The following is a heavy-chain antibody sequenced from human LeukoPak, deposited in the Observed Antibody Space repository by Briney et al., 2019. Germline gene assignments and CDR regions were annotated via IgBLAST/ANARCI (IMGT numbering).Heavy chain of an antibody. CDR2: INPSGTST. D-gene: IGHD6-13*01. Sequence: ASVKVSCKASGDTFTSYYMHWVRQAPGQGLECMGIINPSGTSTSYAQKFQGRVTMTRDMSTSTVYMELSSLRSEDTAVYYCARVGPGAASFMYYYYYMDVWGKGTTVTVSS. CDR1: GDTFTSYY. V-gene: IGHV1-46*01. J-gene: IGHJ6*03. CDR3: ARVGPGAASFMYYYYYMDV.